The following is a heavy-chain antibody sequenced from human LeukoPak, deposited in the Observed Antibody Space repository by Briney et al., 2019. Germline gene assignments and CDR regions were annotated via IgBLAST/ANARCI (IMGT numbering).Heavy chain of an antibody. J-gene: IGHJ6*03. V-gene: IGHV1-69*06. Sequence: GASVKVSCKASGGTFSSYAISWVRQAPGQGLECRGGIIPIFGTANYAQKFQGTGTITADKATSTAYMELSSLRAEDTAVYYCARESSGWSYYYYYMDVWGKGTTVTVSS. CDR1: GGTFSSYA. CDR3: ARESSGWSYYYYYMDV. CDR2: IIPIFGTA. D-gene: IGHD6-19*01.